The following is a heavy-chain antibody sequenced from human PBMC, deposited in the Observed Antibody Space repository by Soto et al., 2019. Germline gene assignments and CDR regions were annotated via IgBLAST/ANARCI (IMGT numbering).Heavy chain of an antibody. Sequence: PGGSLRLSCAASGFTFNSYAMTWVRQAPGRGLEWVSAISGSGDGDDTFYADSVKGWVTMTRDTSISTAYMELSRLRSDDTAVYYCASGDLLSWAYWGQGTLVTVSS. J-gene: IGHJ4*02. CDR2: ISGSGDGDDT. CDR3: ASGDLLSWAY. V-gene: IGHV3-23*01. CDR1: GFTFNSYA. D-gene: IGHD1-26*01.